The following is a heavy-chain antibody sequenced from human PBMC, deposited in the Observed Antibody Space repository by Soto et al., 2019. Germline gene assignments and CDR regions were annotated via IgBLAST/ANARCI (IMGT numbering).Heavy chain of an antibody. Sequence: ASVKVSCKASGYTFTSYAMLWVRQAPGQGLEWMGWIGAYNGNTNYAQKLQGRVTMTTDTSTSTAYMELRSLRSDDTAVYYCARDGWYVGDYWGQGTLVTVSS. CDR1: GYTFTSYA. J-gene: IGHJ4*02. CDR2: IGAYNGNT. V-gene: IGHV1-18*01. CDR3: ARDGWYVGDY. D-gene: IGHD6-19*01.